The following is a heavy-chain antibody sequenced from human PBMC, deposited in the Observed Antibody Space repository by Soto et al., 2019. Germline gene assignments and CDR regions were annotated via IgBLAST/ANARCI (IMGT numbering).Heavy chain of an antibody. Sequence: GGSLRLACAASGFTFNSYGMHWVRQAPGKGLEWVALIWYDGSNKYYADSVKGRFTISRDNSNNTLYLQMNSLRAEDTAVYYCAKDHDEDFGYDLDYFAYWGQGTLVTVSS. D-gene: IGHD5-12*01. J-gene: IGHJ4*02. V-gene: IGHV3-33*03. CDR3: AKDHDEDFGYDLDYFAY. CDR2: IWYDGSNK. CDR1: GFTFNSYG.